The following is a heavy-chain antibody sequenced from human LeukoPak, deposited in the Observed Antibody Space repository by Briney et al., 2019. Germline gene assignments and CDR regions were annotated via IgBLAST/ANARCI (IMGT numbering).Heavy chain of an antibody. Sequence: GASVKVSCKASGGTFTSYGISWVRQAPGQGLEWMGWISAYNGNTNYAQKLQGRVTMTTDTSTSTAYMELRSLRSDDTAVYYCARDWKSVGADIVVVPADAFDIWGQGTMVTVSS. V-gene: IGHV1-18*01. CDR3: ARDWKSVGADIVVVPADAFDI. J-gene: IGHJ3*02. CDR2: ISAYNGNT. D-gene: IGHD2-2*01. CDR1: GGTFTSYG.